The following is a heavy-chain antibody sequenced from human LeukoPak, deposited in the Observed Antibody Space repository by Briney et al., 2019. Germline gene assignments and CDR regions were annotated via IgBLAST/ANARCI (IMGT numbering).Heavy chain of an antibody. CDR3: ARGIIVFSSGWSEIAEYFQH. CDR2: ISYDGSNK. D-gene: IGHD6-19*01. Sequence: PGGSLRLSCAASGFTFSSYAMHWVRQAPGKGLEWVAVISYDGSNKYYAGSVKGRFTISRDNYKNTLYLQMNSLRAEDTAVYYCARGIIVFSSGWSEIAEYFQHWGQGTLVTVSS. J-gene: IGHJ1*01. V-gene: IGHV3-30*04. CDR1: GFTFSSYA.